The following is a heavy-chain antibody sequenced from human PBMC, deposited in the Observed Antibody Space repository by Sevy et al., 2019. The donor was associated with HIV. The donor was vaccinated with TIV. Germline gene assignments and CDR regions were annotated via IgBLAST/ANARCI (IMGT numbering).Heavy chain of an antibody. J-gene: IGHJ3*02. CDR1: GFTFSSYA. Sequence: ASVKVSCVASGFTFSSYAMNWVRQAPGKGLEWVSSISGSGGSPYYAVSVKGRFTISRDNSKNMLYLQMNSLRAEDTAIYYCAKDLIFAVGEAFDIWGQGTMVTVSS. D-gene: IGHD3-3*01. V-gene: IGHV3-23*01. CDR3: AKDLIFAVGEAFDI. CDR2: ISGSGGSP.